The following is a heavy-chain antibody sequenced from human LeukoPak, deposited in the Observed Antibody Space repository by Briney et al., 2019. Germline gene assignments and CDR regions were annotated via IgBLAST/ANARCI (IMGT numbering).Heavy chain of an antibody. J-gene: IGHJ6*02. D-gene: IGHD6-13*01. CDR2: ISAYNGNT. Sequence: ASVKVSCKASGYTFTSYGISWVRQAPGQGLEWMGWISAYNGNTNYAQKLQGRVTMTTDTSTSTAYMELRSLRSDDTAVYYCASGSSSWYTYYYYGMDVWGQGTTVTVSS. CDR3: ASGSSSWYTYYYYGMDV. CDR1: GYTFTSYG. V-gene: IGHV1-18*01.